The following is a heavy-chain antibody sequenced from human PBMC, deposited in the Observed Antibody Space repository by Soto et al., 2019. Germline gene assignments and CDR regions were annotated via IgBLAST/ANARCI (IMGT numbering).Heavy chain of an antibody. D-gene: IGHD1-1*01. CDR3: TRLDDGFDL. J-gene: IGHJ3*01. Sequence: EVQLAESGGGLVQPGGSLRLSCAASGFTFSGSAVHWVRQASGKGLEWIGRIKSRGDNFATAYAASVSGRFTISRDDSKNTAYLQMNSLKTEDTAMYYCTRLDDGFDLWGQGTMVTVSS. CDR2: IKSRGDNFAT. V-gene: IGHV3-73*01. CDR1: GFTFSGSA.